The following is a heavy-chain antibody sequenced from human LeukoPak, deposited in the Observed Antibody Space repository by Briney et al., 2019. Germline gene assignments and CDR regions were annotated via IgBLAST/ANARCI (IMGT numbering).Heavy chain of an antibody. CDR1: GGSISSYY. D-gene: IGHD2-15*01. CDR3: ARDWVVSAAKGWFDP. Sequence: SETLSLTCTVSGGSISSYYWSWIRQPPGKGLEWIGYIYYSGSTNYNPSLKSRVTISVDTSKNQFSLKLNSVTAADTAVYYCARDWVVSAAKGWFDPWGQGSLVTVSS. J-gene: IGHJ5*02. CDR2: IYYSGST. V-gene: IGHV4-59*12.